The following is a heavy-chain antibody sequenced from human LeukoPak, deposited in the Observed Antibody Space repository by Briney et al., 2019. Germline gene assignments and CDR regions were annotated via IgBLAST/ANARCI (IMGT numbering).Heavy chain of an antibody. V-gene: IGHV1-2*02. Sequence: ASVSVSCKTSGYTFTGYYMHWVRQAPGQGLEWMGWINPHSGDTNYAQKFQGRVTMTKDTSTNAAYMELNKLTSDDTAVYYCGRGNKSFDPWGQGTLVTVSS. CDR2: INPHSGDT. J-gene: IGHJ5*02. CDR3: GRGNKSFDP. CDR1: GYTFTGYY.